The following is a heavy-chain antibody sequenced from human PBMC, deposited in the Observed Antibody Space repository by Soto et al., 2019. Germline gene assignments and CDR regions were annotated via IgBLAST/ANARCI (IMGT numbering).Heavy chain of an antibody. CDR2: IYYSGST. J-gene: IGHJ4*02. V-gene: IGHV4-39*01. CDR1: GGSISSNNYY. D-gene: IGHD2-8*01. Sequence: SETLSLTCTVSGGSISSNNYYWGWIRQPPGKGLEWIGSIYYSGSTYYNPSLKSRVTMSVDTSKSQCSLRLSSVTAADTAVYYCARHPGYAVPTVYATHYFDYWGQGILVTVSS. CDR3: ARHPGYAVPTVYATHYFDY.